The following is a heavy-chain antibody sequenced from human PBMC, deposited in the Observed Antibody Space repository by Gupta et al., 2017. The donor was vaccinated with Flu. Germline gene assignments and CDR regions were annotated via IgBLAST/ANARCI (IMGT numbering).Heavy chain of an antibody. CDR2: IYWNGDT. CDR1: GVG. Sequence: GVGVGWIRQPPGKALEWLALIYWNGDTRYSPSLKNRVTITKDTSKNQVVLTVPNLDPVDTGTYYCAHSPDSGYDPYYFDYWGQGTLVTVSS. CDR3: AHSPDSGYDPYYFDY. D-gene: IGHD5-12*01. J-gene: IGHJ4*02. V-gene: IGHV2-5*01.